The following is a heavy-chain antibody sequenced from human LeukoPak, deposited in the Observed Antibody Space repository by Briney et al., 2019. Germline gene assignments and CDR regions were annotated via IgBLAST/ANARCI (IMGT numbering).Heavy chain of an antibody. D-gene: IGHD1-26*01. J-gene: IGHJ3*02. CDR3: ARPGRVVGATKGAFDI. CDR2: IYPGDSDT. V-gene: IGHV5-51*01. CDR1: GYSFTSYW. Sequence: GESLKISCEGSGYSFTSYWIGWVRQIPGKGLEWMRSIYPGDSDTRYSPSFQGQVTISADKSISTAYLQWSSLKASDTAMYYCARPGRVVGATKGAFDIWGQGTMVTVSS.